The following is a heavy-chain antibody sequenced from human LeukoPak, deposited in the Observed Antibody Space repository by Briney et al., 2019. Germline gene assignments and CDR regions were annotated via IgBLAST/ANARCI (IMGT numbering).Heavy chain of an antibody. CDR2: ISYDGSNK. CDR1: GFTFSSYG. V-gene: IGHV3-30*03. J-gene: IGHJ4*02. Sequence: GRSLRLSCAASGFTFSSYGTHWVRQAPGKGLEWVAVISYDGSNKYYADSVKGRFTISRDNSKNTLYLQMNSLRAEDTAVYYCAVGDVFDYWGQGTLVTVSS. CDR3: AVGDVFDY. D-gene: IGHD3-16*01.